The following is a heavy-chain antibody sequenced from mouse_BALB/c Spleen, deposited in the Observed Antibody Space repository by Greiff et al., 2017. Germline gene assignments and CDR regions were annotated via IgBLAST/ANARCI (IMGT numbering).Heavy chain of an antibody. J-gene: IGHJ2*01. Sequence: EVQLQQSGTVLARPGASVKMSCKASGYTFTSYWMHWVKQRPGQGLEWIGAIYPGNSDTSYNQKFKGKAKLTAVTSTSTAYMELSSLTNEDSAVYYCTRSYYYGSSYVPFDYWGQGTTLTVSS. CDR2: IYPGNSDT. CDR1: GYTFTSYW. V-gene: IGHV1-5*01. D-gene: IGHD1-1*01. CDR3: TRSYYYGSSYVPFDY.